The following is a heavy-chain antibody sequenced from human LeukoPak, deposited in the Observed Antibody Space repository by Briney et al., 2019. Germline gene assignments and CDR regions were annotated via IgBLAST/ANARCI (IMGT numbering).Heavy chain of an antibody. J-gene: IGHJ5*02. CDR2: IYYSGST. CDR1: GGSISSSSYY. Sequence: SETLSLTCTVSGGSISSSSYYWGWIRQPPGKGLEWIGSIYYSGSTYYNPSLKSRVTISVDTSKNQFPLKLSSVTAADTAVYYCARSYYYGSGSYSDTWGQGTLVTVSS. V-gene: IGHV4-39*01. CDR3: ARSYYYGSGSYSDT. D-gene: IGHD3-10*01.